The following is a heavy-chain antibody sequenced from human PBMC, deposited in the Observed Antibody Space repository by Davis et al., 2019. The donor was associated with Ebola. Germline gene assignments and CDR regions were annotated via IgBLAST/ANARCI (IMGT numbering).Heavy chain of an antibody. Sequence: GESLKISCAASGFTFSTYAMNWVRQAPGKGLEWVSYMSHSSNTIYYADSVKGRFTISRDNAKNSLFLQMNSLRAEDTAVYYCARDFRGLLWFGELSHWGQGTLVTVSS. CDR2: MSHSSNTI. D-gene: IGHD3-10*01. CDR1: GFTFSTYA. CDR3: ARDFRGLLWFGELSH. J-gene: IGHJ4*02. V-gene: IGHV3-48*01.